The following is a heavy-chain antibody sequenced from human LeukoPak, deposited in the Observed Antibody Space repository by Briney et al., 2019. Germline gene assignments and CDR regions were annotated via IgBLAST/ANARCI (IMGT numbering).Heavy chain of an antibody. D-gene: IGHD3-10*01. J-gene: IGHJ4*02. CDR2: IKSKTDGGTT. CDR3: TTGYYGSGSYLGY. CDR1: GFTFSNAW. Sequence: GGSLRLSCAASGFTFSNAWMSWVRQAPGKGLEWVGRIKSKTDGGTTDYAAPVKGRFTISRDDSKNTLYLQMNSLKTEDTAVYYRTTGYYGSGSYLGYWGQGTLVTVSS. V-gene: IGHV3-15*01.